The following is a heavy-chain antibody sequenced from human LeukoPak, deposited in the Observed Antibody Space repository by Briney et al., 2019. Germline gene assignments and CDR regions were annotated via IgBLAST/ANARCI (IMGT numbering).Heavy chain of an antibody. D-gene: IGHD1-26*01. CDR3: AKGLLGIVGATGAFDI. CDR2: ISGSGGST. J-gene: IGHJ3*02. CDR1: GFAFSSYA. Sequence: PGGSLRLSCAASGFAFSSYAMSWVRQAPGKGLEWVSAISGSGGSTYYADSVKGRFTISRDNSKNTLYLQMSSLRAEDTAVYYCAKGLLGIVGATGAFDIWGQGTMVTVSS. V-gene: IGHV3-23*01.